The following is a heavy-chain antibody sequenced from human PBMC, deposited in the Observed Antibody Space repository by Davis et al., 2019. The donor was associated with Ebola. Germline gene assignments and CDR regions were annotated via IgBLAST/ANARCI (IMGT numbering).Heavy chain of an antibody. CDR3: ARVRSRSSSLRLDYYGMDV. CDR2: ISSSSSYI. D-gene: IGHD6-6*01. V-gene: IGHV3-21*01. J-gene: IGHJ6*02. CDR1: GFTFSSYS. Sequence: GGSLRLSCAASGFTFSSYSMNWVRQAPGKGLEWVSSISSSSSYIYYADSVKGRFTISRDNSKNTLYLQMNSLRAEDTAVYYCARVRSRSSSLRLDYYGMDVWGQGTTVTASS.